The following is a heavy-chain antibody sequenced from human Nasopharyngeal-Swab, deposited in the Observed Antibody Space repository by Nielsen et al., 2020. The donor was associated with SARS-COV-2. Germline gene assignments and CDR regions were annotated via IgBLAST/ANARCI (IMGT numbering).Heavy chain of an antibody. Sequence: SVNVSCKASANTFTGSYIHWVRQAPGQGLAWMGWMNPKSGVTSYAQKFQGRVTMTCDTSTSTDYIELSRLRSDDTDVFYCARDANWDEYFDYCGQGTLVTVSS. D-gene: IGHD1-26*01. V-gene: IGHV1-2*02. CDR2: MNPKSGVT. CDR1: ANTFTGSY. CDR3: ARDANWDEYFDY. J-gene: IGHJ4*02.